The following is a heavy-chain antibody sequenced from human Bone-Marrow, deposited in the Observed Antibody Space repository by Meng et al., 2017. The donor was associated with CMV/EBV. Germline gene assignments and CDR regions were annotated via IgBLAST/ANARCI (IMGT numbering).Heavy chain of an antibody. CDR3: ARADSNYHNWSDP. CDR1: GGSISSSSYY. Sequence: SETLSLTCTVSGGSISSSSYYWGWIRQPPGKGLEWIGSIYYSGSTYYNPSLKSRVTISVDTSKNQFSLKLSSVTAADTAVYYCARADSNYHNWSDPWGQGTLVTVSS. D-gene: IGHD4-11*01. CDR2: IYYSGST. V-gene: IGHV4-39*07. J-gene: IGHJ5*02.